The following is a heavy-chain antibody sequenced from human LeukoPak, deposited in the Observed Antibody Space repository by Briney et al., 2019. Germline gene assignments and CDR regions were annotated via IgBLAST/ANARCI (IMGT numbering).Heavy chain of an antibody. CDR2: ISYDGSNK. Sequence: GVSLRLSCAASGFTFSTYVMHWVRQAPGKGLEWVAVISYDGSNKYYADSVKGRFTISRDNSKNTLYVQMNSLRAEDTAAYHCARDVDWLYYFDCWGQGTLVTVSS. CDR3: ARDVDWLYYFDC. CDR1: GFTFSTYV. V-gene: IGHV3-30-3*01. D-gene: IGHD3-9*01. J-gene: IGHJ4*02.